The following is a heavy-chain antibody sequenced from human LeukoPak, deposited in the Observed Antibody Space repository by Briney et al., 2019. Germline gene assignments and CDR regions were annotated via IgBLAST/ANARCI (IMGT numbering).Heavy chain of an antibody. CDR2: ITGGVGST. Sequence: GGSLRLSCAASGFTSRIYAMSWVREAPGEGLEWVSAITGGVGSTYSADSVKGAFAISRENSQNTLYLQITILRARNTAVYYCAKDLADYDDSSCSGDCDYYYYMDVWGKGTTIIVSS. D-gene: IGHD3-22*01. CDR3: AKDLADYDDSSCSGDCDYYYYMDV. J-gene: IGHJ6*03. V-gene: IGHV3-23*01. CDR1: GFTSRIYA.